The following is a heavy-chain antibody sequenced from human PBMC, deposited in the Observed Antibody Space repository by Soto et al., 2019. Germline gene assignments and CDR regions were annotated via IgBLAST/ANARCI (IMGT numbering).Heavy chain of an antibody. J-gene: IGHJ6*03. CDR2: IYYSGST. Sequence: SETLALTCTVSGGSISSYYWSWIRQPPGKGLEWIGYIYYSGSTNYNPSLKSRVTISVDTSKNQFSLKLSSVTAADTAVYYCARDTRGMYSSSRTHYYYYYMDVWGKGTTVTVSS. D-gene: IGHD6-6*01. CDR1: GGSISSYY. CDR3: ARDTRGMYSSSRTHYYYYYMDV. V-gene: IGHV4-59*01.